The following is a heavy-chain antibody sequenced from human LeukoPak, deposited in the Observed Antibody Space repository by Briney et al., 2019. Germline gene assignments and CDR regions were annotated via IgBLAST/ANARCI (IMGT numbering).Heavy chain of an antibody. J-gene: IGHJ5*02. CDR2: IRYDGSNK. D-gene: IGHD3-10*01. V-gene: IGHV3-30*02. CDR3: AKARGSGSYGNWFDP. Sequence: TGGSLRLSCAASGFTFSSYGMHWVRQAPGKGLEWVAFIRYDGSNKYYADSVKGRFTISRDNSKNTLYLQMNSLRAEDTAVYYCAKARGSGSYGNWFDPWGQGTLVTVSS. CDR1: GFTFSSYG.